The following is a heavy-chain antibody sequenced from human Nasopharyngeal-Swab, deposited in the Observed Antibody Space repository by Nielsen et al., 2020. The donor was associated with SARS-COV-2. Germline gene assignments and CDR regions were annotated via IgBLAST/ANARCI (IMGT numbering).Heavy chain of an antibody. D-gene: IGHD3-3*01. Sequence: SETLSLTCSVSGGSISSSSDYWDWIRQPPGKGLEWIGEINHSGSTNYNPSLKSRVTISVDTSKNQFSLKLSSVTAADTAVYYCARGPVLEWLLYRYHLDSWGPGTLVTVSS. CDR2: INHSGST. CDR1: GGSISSSSDY. J-gene: IGHJ4*02. V-gene: IGHV4-39*07. CDR3: ARGPVLEWLLYRYHLDS.